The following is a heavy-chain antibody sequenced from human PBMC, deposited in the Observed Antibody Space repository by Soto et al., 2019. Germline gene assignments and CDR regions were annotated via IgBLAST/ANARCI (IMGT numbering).Heavy chain of an antibody. CDR1: GGTFSSYT. J-gene: IGHJ5*02. Sequence: QVQLVQSGAEVKKPGSSVKVSCKASGGTFSSYTISWVRQAPGQGLEWMGRIIPILGIANYAQKFQGRVTIPADKSTSTAYMELSSLRSEDTAVCYCARAPLXVGATYWFDPWGQGTLVTVSS. D-gene: IGHD1-26*01. CDR3: ARAPLXVGATYWFDP. V-gene: IGHV1-69*02. CDR2: IIPILGIA.